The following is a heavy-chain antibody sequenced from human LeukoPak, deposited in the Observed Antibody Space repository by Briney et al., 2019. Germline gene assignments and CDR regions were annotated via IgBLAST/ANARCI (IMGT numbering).Heavy chain of an antibody. CDR2: IYYSGST. J-gene: IGHJ5*02. Sequence: SETLSLTCTVSGGSISSSSYYWGWIRQPPGKGLEWIGSIYYSGSTYYNPSLKSRVTISVDTSKNQFSLKLSSVTAADTAVYYCARHFLAWFDPWGQGTLVTVSS. CDR1: GGSISSSSYY. V-gene: IGHV4-39*01. CDR3: ARHFLAWFDP.